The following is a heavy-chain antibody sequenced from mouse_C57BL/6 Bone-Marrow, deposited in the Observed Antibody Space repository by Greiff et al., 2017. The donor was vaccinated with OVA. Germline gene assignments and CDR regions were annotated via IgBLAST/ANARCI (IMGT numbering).Heavy chain of an antibody. CDR3: TKPPTLGYYAMDY. Sequence: EVKLQESGGGLVQPGGSMKLSCAASGFTFSDAWMDWVRQSPEKGLEWVAEIRNKANNHATYYAESVKGRFTISRDDSKSSVYLQMNSLRAEDTGIYYCTKPPTLGYYAMDYWGQGTSVTVSS. D-gene: IGHD3-1*01. V-gene: IGHV6-6*01. J-gene: IGHJ4*01. CDR1: GFTFSDAW. CDR2: IRNKANNHAT.